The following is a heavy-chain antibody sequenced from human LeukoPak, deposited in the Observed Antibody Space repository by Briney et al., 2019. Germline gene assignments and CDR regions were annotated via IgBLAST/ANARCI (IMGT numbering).Heavy chain of an antibody. CDR3: ARVGYYDILTGYFNYFDY. D-gene: IGHD3-9*01. CDR1: GFTFSSYG. CDR2: ISYDGSRE. V-gene: IGHV3-30*03. Sequence: GGSLRLSCAGSGFTFSSYGMHWVRQAPGKGLEWVAVISYDGSREYYADSVKGRFTISRDNSKNTLYLQMNSLRAEDTAVYYCARVGYYDILTGYFNYFDYWGQGTLVTVSS. J-gene: IGHJ4*02.